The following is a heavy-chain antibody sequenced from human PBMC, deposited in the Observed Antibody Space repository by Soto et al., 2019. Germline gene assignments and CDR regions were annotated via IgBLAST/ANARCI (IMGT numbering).Heavy chain of an antibody. CDR1: GYTFTSYA. D-gene: IGHD1-26*01. V-gene: IGHV1-3*01. Sequence: ASVNVSCKASGYTFTSYAMHWVRQAPGQRLEWMGWINAGNGNTKYSQKFQGRVTITRDTSASTAYMELSSLRSEDTAVYYCARGGSLYWYFDLRGRGTLVTVSS. CDR2: INAGNGNT. J-gene: IGHJ2*01. CDR3: ARGGSLYWYFDL.